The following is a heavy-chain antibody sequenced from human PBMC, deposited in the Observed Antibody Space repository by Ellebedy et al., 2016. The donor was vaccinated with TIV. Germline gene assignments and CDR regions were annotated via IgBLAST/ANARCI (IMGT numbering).Heavy chain of an antibody. Sequence: SVKVSXXASGGTFSSYAISWVRQAPGQGLEWMGGIIPIFGTANYAQKFQGRVTITADESTSTAYMELSSLRSEDTAVYYCARQDCSSTSCSWGYYYYGMDVWGQGTTVTVSS. J-gene: IGHJ6*02. CDR3: ARQDCSSTSCSWGYYYYGMDV. D-gene: IGHD2-2*01. CDR2: IIPIFGTA. V-gene: IGHV1-69*13. CDR1: GGTFSSYA.